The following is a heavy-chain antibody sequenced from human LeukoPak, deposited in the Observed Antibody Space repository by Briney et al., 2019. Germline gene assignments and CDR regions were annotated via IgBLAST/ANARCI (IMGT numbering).Heavy chain of an antibody. D-gene: IGHD4-17*01. Sequence: SETLSLTCAVYGGSFSGYYWSWIRQPPGKGLEWIGEINHSGSTNYNPSLKSRVTISVDTSKNQFSLKLSSVTVADTAMYYCARDGGDYPPANWFDPWGQGTLVTVSS. CDR3: ARDGGDYPPANWFDP. J-gene: IGHJ5*02. CDR2: INHSGST. CDR1: GGSFSGYY. V-gene: IGHV4-34*01.